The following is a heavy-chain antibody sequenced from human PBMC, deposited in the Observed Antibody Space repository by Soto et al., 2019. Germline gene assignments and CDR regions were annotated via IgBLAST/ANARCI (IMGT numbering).Heavy chain of an antibody. Sequence: QVQLVQSGAEVKKPEASVKVSYKASGYTFTNYGVNWVRQAAGQGLEWMGWMNPNSGNTGYAQKFQGRVTMTRNTSISTAYMELSSPRSEDTAVYYCARTLYGDNVDYWGQGTLVTVSS. CDR1: GYTFTNYG. V-gene: IGHV1-8*01. CDR2: MNPNSGNT. D-gene: IGHD4-17*01. J-gene: IGHJ4*02. CDR3: ARTLYGDNVDY.